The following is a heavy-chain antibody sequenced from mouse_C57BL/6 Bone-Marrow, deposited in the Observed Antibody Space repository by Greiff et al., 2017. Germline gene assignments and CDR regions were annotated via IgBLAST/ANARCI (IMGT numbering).Heavy chain of an antibody. D-gene: IGHD2-5*01. V-gene: IGHV5-4*01. J-gene: IGHJ3*01. CDR2: ISDGGSYT. CDR1: GFTFSSYA. Sequence: EVKVEESGGGLVKPGGSLKLSCAASGFTFSSYAMSWVRQTPEKRLEWVATISDGGSYTYYPDNVKGRFTISRDNAKNNLYLQMSHLKSEDTAMYYCARDSNGPFAYWGQGTLVTVSA. CDR3: ARDSNGPFAY.